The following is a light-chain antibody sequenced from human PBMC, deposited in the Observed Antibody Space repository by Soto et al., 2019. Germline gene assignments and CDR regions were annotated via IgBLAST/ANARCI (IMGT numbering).Light chain of an antibody. CDR3: QQYGSSPTWT. CDR2: GES. CDR1: QSVISK. V-gene: IGKV3-15*01. Sequence: ELVLTQSSASLCLSPGESATLSYRHSQSVISKLAWYQQKPGQAPPLLIYGESTRATGIPARFSGSGAWTEFTLTISSLQSEDFAVYYCQQYGSSPTWTFGQGTKVDIK. J-gene: IGKJ1*01.